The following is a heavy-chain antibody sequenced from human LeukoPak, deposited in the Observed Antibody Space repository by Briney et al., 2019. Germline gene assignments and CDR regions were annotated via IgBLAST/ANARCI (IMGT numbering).Heavy chain of an antibody. J-gene: IGHJ2*01. D-gene: IGHD3-22*01. CDR1: GFTFGDYA. V-gene: IGHV3-21*01. CDR3: ARVTYYYDSSGYYDSYWYFDL. CDR2: ISSYSSYI. Sequence: GGSLRLSCTASGFTFGDYAMSWVRQAPGKGLEWVSSISSYSSYIYYADSVKGRFTISRDNAKNSLYLQMNSLRAEDTAVYYCARVTYYYDSSGYYDSYWYFDLWGRGTLVTVSS.